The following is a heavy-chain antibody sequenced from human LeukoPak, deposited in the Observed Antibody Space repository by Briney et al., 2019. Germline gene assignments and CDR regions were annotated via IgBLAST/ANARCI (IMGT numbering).Heavy chain of an antibody. D-gene: IGHD2-21*02. V-gene: IGHV1-69*05. CDR2: IIPIFGTA. J-gene: IGHJ4*02. CDR3: ARVVTAGTFDY. CDR1: GGTSSSYA. Sequence: GASVKVSCKASGGTSSSYAISWVRQAPGPGLEWMGGIIPIFGTANYAQKFQGRVTITTDESTSTAYMELSSLRSEDTAVYYCARVVTAGTFDYWGQGTLVTVSS.